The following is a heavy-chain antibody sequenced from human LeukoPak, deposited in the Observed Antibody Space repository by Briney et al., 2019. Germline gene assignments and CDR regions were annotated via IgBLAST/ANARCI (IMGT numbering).Heavy chain of an antibody. CDR3: ARDGPLVWFGEFFYYYDMDV. V-gene: IGHV3-30*04. J-gene: IGHJ6*02. CDR2: ISYDGSNK. CDR1: GFTFSSYA. Sequence: GGSLRLSCAASGFTFSSYAMHWARQAPGKGLEWVAVISYDGSNKYYADSVKGRFTISRDNSKNTLYLQMNSLRAEDTAVYYCARDGPLVWFGEFFYYYDMDVWGQGTTVTVSS. D-gene: IGHD3-10*01.